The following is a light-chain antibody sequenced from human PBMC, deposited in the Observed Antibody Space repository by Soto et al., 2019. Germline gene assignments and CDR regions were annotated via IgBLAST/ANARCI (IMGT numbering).Light chain of an antibody. CDR1: QSVGRN. J-gene: IGKJ4*01. Sequence: EIVMTQSPATLSVSPGERATLSCMASQSVGRNLSWYQQKPGQAPRLLIYGASTRGTGIPARFSGSGSGTEFTLTISSLQSEDFAIYSCQQYHHWPPLTFGGGTKVEIK. CDR3: QQYHHWPPLT. CDR2: GAS. V-gene: IGKV3-15*01.